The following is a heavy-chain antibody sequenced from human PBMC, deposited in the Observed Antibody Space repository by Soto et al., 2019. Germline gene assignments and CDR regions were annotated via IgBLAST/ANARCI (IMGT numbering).Heavy chain of an antibody. J-gene: IGHJ5*02. CDR1: GFTFSKYA. Sequence: EVPLSESGGGLVQPGGSLRLSCAASGFTFSKYAMMWVRQAPGKGLEWVAGILGSGGTYHADSVKGRFTISKDNSLSTLYLQMDFLRADDTAVYYCAKDAVYGDGFWLPESWGQGTLVIVSP. V-gene: IGHV3-23*01. D-gene: IGHD4-17*01. CDR3: AKDAVYGDGFWLPES. CDR2: ILGSGGT.